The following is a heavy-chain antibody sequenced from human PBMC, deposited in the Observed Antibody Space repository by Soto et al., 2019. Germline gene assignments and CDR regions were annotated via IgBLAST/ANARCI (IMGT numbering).Heavy chain of an antibody. CDR2: INAGNGNT. CDR3: AIRDIVVVPAAEFDY. CDR1: GYTFTSYA. Sequence: QVQLVQSGAEVKKPGASVKVSCKASGYTFTSYAMHWVRQAPGQRLEWMGWINAGNGNTKYSQKFQGRVTITRDTSASTAYMELSSLRSEDTAVYYCAIRDIVVVPAAEFDYWGQGTLVTVSS. V-gene: IGHV1-3*01. D-gene: IGHD2-2*01. J-gene: IGHJ4*02.